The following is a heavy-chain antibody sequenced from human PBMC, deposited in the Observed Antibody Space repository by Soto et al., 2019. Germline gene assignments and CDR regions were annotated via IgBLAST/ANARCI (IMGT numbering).Heavy chain of an antibody. CDR3: ATRPRIAAPGELTNIKERSYYYYGMDV. D-gene: IGHD6-13*01. J-gene: IGHJ6*02. V-gene: IGHV5-51*01. CDR2: IYPGDSDT. CDR1: GYSFTSYW. Sequence: PGESLKISCKGSGYSFTSYWIGWVRQMPGKGLEWMGIIYPGDSDTRYSPSFQGQVTISADKSISTAYLQWSSLKASDTAMYYCATRPRIAAPGELTNIKERSYYYYGMDVWGQGTTVTVSS.